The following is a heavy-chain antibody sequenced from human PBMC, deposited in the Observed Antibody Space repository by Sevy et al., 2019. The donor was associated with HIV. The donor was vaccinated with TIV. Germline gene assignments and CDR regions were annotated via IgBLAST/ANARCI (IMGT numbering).Heavy chain of an antibody. J-gene: IGHJ4*02. CDR1: GYTFTSYG. Sequence: ASVKVSCKASGYTFTSYGISWVRQAPGQGLEWMGWISAYNGNTNYAQNLQARVTMTTDTSTSTAYLELTSLRSDDTAVYYCAIINYYESGGYAKTFDYWGQGTLVTVSS. CDR3: AIINYYESGGYAKTFDY. CDR2: ISAYNGNT. V-gene: IGHV1-18*01. D-gene: IGHD3-22*01.